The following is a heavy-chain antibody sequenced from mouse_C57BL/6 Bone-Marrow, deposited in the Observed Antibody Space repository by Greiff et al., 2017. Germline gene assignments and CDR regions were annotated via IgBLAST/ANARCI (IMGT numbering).Heavy chain of an antibody. Sequence: QVHVKQSGAELVKPGASVKLSCKASGYTFTSYWMHWVKQRPGQGLEWIGMIHPNSGSTNYNEKFKSKATLTVDKSSSTAYMQLSSLTSEDSAVYDCARSPYSDWYFDVWGTGTTVTVSS. D-gene: IGHD2-12*01. CDR3: ARSPYSDWYFDV. CDR2: IHPNSGST. V-gene: IGHV1-64*01. J-gene: IGHJ1*03. CDR1: GYTFTSYW.